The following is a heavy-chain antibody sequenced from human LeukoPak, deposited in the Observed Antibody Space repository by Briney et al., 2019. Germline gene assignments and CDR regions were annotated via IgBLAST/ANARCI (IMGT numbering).Heavy chain of an antibody. Sequence: ASVKVSCKVSGYTLSELSMHWVRQAPGQGLEWMGWISAYNGNTNYAQKLQGRVTMTTDTSTSTAYMELRSLRSDDTAVYYCASPSSSWYAFDIWGQGTMVTVSS. J-gene: IGHJ3*02. CDR3: ASPSSSWYAFDI. CDR1: GYTLSELS. CDR2: ISAYNGNT. D-gene: IGHD6-13*01. V-gene: IGHV1-18*01.